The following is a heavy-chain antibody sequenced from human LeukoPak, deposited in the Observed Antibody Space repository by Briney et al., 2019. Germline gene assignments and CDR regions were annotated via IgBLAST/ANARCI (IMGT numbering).Heavy chain of an antibody. CDR1: GYTFTGYY. J-gene: IGHJ4*02. CDR2: INPNSGDT. CDR3: TRDLHSNFDY. D-gene: IGHD2-21*01. Sequence: ASVTVSCKASGYTFTGYYMHWVRQAPGQGLEWMGWINPNSGDTNYAQKFQGRVTMTRDTSISTAYMELSRLRSDDTAVYYCTRDLHSNFDYWGQGTLVTVSS. V-gene: IGHV1-2*02.